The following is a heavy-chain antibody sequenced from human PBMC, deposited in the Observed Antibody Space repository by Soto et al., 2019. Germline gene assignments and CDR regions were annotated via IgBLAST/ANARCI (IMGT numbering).Heavy chain of an antibody. CDR1: GASISYGGFS. Sequence: QLQLQESGSGVVRTSETLSLTCTVFGASISYGGFSWSWIRQSPGKGLEWIGYINHFESTYFHPSFKSGLSISIDRSRNMFSLNLSSVTAAEMAVYYCVRGGGYDAFDHWGQGVPVTVSS. J-gene: IGHJ4*02. CDR3: VRGGGYDAFDH. CDR2: INHFEST. D-gene: IGHD5-12*01. V-gene: IGHV4-30-2*06.